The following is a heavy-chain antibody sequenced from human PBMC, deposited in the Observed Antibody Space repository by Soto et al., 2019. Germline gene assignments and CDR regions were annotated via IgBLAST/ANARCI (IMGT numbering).Heavy chain of an antibody. V-gene: IGHV3-53*02. J-gene: IGHJ4*02. D-gene: IGHD3-16*01. CDR1: GFTVSNNF. CDR3: ARDGNGQRGSPH. CDR2: IYSGGSI. Sequence: VQLVESGGGLILSGGSLRLSCAVSGFTVSNNFMMWVRQAPGKGLEWVSLIYSGGSISYADSVKGRFTISRDGSMNMLYLQMNSLTAEDTAVYYCARDGNGQRGSPHWGQGTLVTVSS.